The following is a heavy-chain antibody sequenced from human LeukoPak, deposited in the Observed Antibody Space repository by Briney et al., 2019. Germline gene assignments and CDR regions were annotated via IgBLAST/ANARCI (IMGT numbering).Heavy chain of an antibody. D-gene: IGHD3-9*01. CDR2: INHSGST. J-gene: IGHJ6*02. CDR1: GGSFSGYY. V-gene: IGHV4-34*01. Sequence: PSETLSLTCAVYGGSFSGYYWSWIRQPPGKGLEWIGEINHSGSTNYNPSLKSRVTISVDTSKNQFSLKLSSVTAADTAVYYCARFRYYDILTGRYYYGMDVRGQGTTVTVSS. CDR3: ARFRYYDILTGRYYYGMDV.